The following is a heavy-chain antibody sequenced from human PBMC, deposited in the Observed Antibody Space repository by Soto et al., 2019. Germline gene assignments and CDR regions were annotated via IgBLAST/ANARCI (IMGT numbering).Heavy chain of an antibody. CDR2: SYHSGST. V-gene: IGHV4-4*02. Sequence: SETLSLTCAVSGGSISSSNWWSWVRQPPGKGLEWIGESYHSGSTKYNPSLKSRVTISVDKSKNQFSLKLSSVTAADTAVYYCARVSGSYYYGMDVWGQGTTVTVSS. CDR3: ARVSGSYYYGMDV. J-gene: IGHJ6*02. CDR1: GGSISSSNW.